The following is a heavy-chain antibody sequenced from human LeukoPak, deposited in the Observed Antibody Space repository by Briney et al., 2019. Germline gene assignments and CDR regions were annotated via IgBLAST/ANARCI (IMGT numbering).Heavy chain of an antibody. V-gene: IGHV3-30-3*01. D-gene: IGHD1-7*01. Sequence: GGSLRLSCAASGFTFSSYAMHWVRQAPGKGLEWVAVISYDESNKYYADSVKGRFTISRDNSKNTLYLQMYSLRAEDTAVYYCALLTGTTPQNPHYWGQGTLVTVSS. CDR2: ISYDESNK. CDR1: GFTFSSYA. CDR3: ALLTGTTPQNPHY. J-gene: IGHJ4*02.